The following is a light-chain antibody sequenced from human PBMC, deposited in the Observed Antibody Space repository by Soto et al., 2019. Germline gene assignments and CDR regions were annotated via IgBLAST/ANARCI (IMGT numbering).Light chain of an antibody. Sequence: EIVLTQSPATLSLSPGERATLSCRASQSVRNDLVWYHQKPGQAPRVLIYSASNRATGIPARFSGSGSGTDFTLTISSLEPEDFAVXXXQQRTNWPPTFGGGTKVEMK. CDR3: QQRTNWPPT. CDR1: QSVRND. J-gene: IGKJ4*01. V-gene: IGKV3-11*01. CDR2: SAS.